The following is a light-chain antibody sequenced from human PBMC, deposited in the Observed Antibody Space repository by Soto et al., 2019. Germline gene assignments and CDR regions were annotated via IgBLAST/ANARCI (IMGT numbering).Light chain of an antibody. J-gene: IGLJ1*01. CDR1: SSDIGRYKF. CDR3: TSYTITSPYV. CDR2: EAT. V-gene: IGLV2-14*02. Sequence: QSALTQPASMSGSLGQSITISCTETSSDIGRYKFVSWYQPHPGKAPKLIIYEATKRPSGVPYRFSGSKSGNTASLTISGLQAEDEADYYCTSYTITSPYVFGSGTKLTVL.